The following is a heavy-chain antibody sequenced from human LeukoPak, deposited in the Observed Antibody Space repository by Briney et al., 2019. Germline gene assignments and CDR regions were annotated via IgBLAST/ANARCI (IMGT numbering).Heavy chain of an antibody. CDR2: INPNSGGT. CDR1: GYTFTGYH. CDR3: ARDRATGSSWYVRWFDP. Sequence: ASVKVSCKASGYTFTGYHMHWVRQAPGQGLEWMGWINPNSGGTNYAQKFQGRVTMTRDTSISTAYMELSRLSSDDTAVYYCARDRATGSSWYVRWFDPWGQGTLVTVSS. J-gene: IGHJ5*02. D-gene: IGHD6-13*01. V-gene: IGHV1-2*02.